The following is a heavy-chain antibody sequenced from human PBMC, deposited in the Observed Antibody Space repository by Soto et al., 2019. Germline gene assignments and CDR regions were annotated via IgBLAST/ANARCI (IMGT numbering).Heavy chain of an antibody. J-gene: IGHJ4*02. Sequence: QVQLQESGPGLVKPSETLSLTCTVSGGSISSYYWSWIRQPPGKGLEWIGYIYYSGTTNYNPPLKRRVTLSVDTSKNRSSLKLGSVTAADTAVYYCARRYGGTFDYWGQGTLVTVSS. D-gene: IGHD2-15*01. CDR3: ARRYGGTFDY. CDR2: IYYSGTT. V-gene: IGHV4-59*08. CDR1: GGSISSYY.